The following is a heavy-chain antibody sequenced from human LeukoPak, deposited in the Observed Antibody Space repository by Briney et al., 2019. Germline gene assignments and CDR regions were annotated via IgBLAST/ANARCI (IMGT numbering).Heavy chain of an antibody. CDR1: GFTFSYYE. CDR2: ISSSVTTI. D-gene: IGHD2-15*01. CDR3: ARGGYCSGGLCSSYNAFDV. J-gene: IGHJ3*01. Sequence: PGGSLRLSCAASGFTFSYYEMNWVRQAPGKGLEWVSYISSSVTTIYYADSVKGRFTISRDNAKYSLSLQMNSLRAEDTAVYYCARGGYCSGGLCSSYNAFDVWGQGTMVTVPS. V-gene: IGHV3-48*03.